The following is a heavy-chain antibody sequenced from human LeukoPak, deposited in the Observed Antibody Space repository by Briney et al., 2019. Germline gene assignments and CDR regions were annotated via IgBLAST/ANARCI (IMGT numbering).Heavy chain of an antibody. J-gene: IGHJ4*02. CDR3: ARSFMPLIVVYFDN. CDR1: GFTFSSHS. CDR2: ISSSSGDI. D-gene: IGHD3-22*01. V-gene: IGHV3-21*01. Sequence: KPGGSLRLSCAASGFTFSSHSMNWASQAPGKGLEWVSSISSSSGDIYYADSVKGRFTIARDNAKNSLYLQMNRLRAEDTAVYYCARSFMPLIVVYFDNWGQGTLVSVSS.